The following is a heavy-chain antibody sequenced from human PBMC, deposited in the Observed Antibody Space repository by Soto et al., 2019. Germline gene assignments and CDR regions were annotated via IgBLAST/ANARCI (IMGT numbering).Heavy chain of an antibody. Sequence: GGSLRLSCAASGFTFSSYSMNWVRQAPGKGLEWVSSISSSSSYIYYADSVKGRFTISRDNAKNSLYLQMNSLRAEDTAVYYCARARGYDFWSGYSNTTRDYWGQGTLVTVSS. D-gene: IGHD3-3*01. CDR3: ARARGYDFWSGYSNTTRDY. CDR2: ISSSSSYI. V-gene: IGHV3-21*01. J-gene: IGHJ4*02. CDR1: GFTFSSYS.